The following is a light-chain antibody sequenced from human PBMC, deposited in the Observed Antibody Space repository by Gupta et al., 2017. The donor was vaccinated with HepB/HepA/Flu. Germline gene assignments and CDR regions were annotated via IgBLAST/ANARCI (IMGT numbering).Light chain of an antibody. CDR1: SSDVGGYNY. Sequence: QSALTQPASVSWSPGPSITISCTGTSSDVGGYNYVSWYQQHPGKAPKLMIYDVSNRPSGVSNRFSGSKSGNTASLTISGLQAEDETDYYCSSYTSSRTVVFGGGTKLTVL. J-gene: IGLJ2*01. V-gene: IGLV2-14*03. CDR2: DVS. CDR3: SSYTSSRTVV.